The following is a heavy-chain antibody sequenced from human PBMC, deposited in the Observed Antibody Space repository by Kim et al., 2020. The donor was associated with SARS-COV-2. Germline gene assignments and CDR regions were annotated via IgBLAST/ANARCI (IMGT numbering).Heavy chain of an antibody. Sequence: SRVTLSVDTSKNQFSLKLSSVTAADTAVYYCARRALEYCSSTSCYNAFDIWGQGTMVTVSS. CDR3: ARRALEYCSSTSCYNAFDI. J-gene: IGHJ3*02. D-gene: IGHD2-2*02. V-gene: IGHV4-59*08.